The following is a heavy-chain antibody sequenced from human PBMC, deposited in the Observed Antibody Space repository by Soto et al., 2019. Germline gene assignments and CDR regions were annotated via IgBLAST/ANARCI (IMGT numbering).Heavy chain of an antibody. V-gene: IGHV1-18*04. D-gene: IGHD2-21*02. CDR1: GYTFTSYG. J-gene: IGHJ6*02. CDR3: AIHCGGDCYFQGGMDV. CDR2: ISAYNGNT. Sequence: QVQLVQSGAEVKKPGASVKVSCKASGYTFTSYGISWVRQSPGQGLEWMGWISAYNGNTNYAQKLQGRVTMTTDTSTSTAYMELRSLRSDDTAVYYCAIHCGGDCYFQGGMDVWGQGTTVTVAS.